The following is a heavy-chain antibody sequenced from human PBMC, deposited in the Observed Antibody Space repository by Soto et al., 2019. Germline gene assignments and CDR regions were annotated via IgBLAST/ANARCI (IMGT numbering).Heavy chain of an antibody. V-gene: IGHV1-18*01. D-gene: IGHD2-21*01. J-gene: IGHJ4*02. CDR3: ARKGFCGDSYLFDS. CDR1: GYTFTTFG. CDR2: INTQDGET. Sequence: QVQLVQSGAEVEKPGASVKVSCKASGYTFTTFGASWVRQAPGQGLEWMGGINTQDGETKYAQKVQGRVTMTTDTSTSTAYMELRSLKSDDTGVYYWARKGFCGDSYLFDSGGQGTLVAVSS.